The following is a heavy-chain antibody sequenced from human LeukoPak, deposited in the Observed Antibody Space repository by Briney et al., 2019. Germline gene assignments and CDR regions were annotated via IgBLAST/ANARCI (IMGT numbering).Heavy chain of an antibody. D-gene: IGHD1-26*01. CDR1: GFTFSSYS. CDR3: ARVVVGARVLSSYYFDY. CDR2: ISSSSSYI. V-gene: IGHV3-21*01. Sequence: GGSLRLSCAASGFTFSSYSMNWVRQAPGKGPEWVSSISSSSSYIYYADSVKGRFTISRDNAKNSLYLQMNSLRAEDTAVYYCARVVVGARVLSSYYFDYWGQGTLVTVSS. J-gene: IGHJ4*02.